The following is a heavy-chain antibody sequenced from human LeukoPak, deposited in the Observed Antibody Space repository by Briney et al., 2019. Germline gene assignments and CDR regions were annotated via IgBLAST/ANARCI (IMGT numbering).Heavy chain of an antibody. V-gene: IGHV1-2*02. CDR3: ARAHMTTVTLGDY. J-gene: IGHJ4*02. D-gene: IGHD4-17*01. CDR1: GYTFIGYY. CDR2: INPNSGVT. Sequence: GASVKVSCKASGYTFIGYYIHWVRQAPGQGLEWMAWINPNSGVTNYAQKFQGRVTQTRDTPISTVYMEVSGLTSDDTAVYYCARAHMTTVTLGDYWGQGTLVTVSS.